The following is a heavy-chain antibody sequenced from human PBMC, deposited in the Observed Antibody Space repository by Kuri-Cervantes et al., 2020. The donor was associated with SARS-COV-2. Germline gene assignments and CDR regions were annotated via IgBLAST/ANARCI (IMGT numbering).Heavy chain of an antibody. CDR1: GYTFTGYY. D-gene: IGHD1-26*01. CDR2: INPNSGGT. V-gene: IGHV1-2*02. J-gene: IGHJ5*02. CDR3: ARDRNSGSYYENWFDP. Sequence: ASVKVSCKASGYTFTGYYMHWVRQAPGQGLEWMGWINPNSGGTNYAQKFQGRVTMTRDTSISTAYMELSRLRSDDTAVYYCARDRNSGSYYENWFDPWGQGTRVTGSS.